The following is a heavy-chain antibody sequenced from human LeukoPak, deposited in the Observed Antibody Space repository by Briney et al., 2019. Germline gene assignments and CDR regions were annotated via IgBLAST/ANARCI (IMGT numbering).Heavy chain of an antibody. CDR3: AHGSMYQLDY. D-gene: IGHD2-2*01. J-gene: IGHJ4*02. CDR2: IASDGTI. Sequence: GGSLRLSCVASGFILSTSEMNWVRQAPGKGLEWVSFIASDGTIYYADSVKGRFTISRDNAKNSLYLQMNSLRAEDTAVYYCAHGSMYQLDYWGQGTLVTVSS. CDR1: GFILSTSE. V-gene: IGHV3-48*03.